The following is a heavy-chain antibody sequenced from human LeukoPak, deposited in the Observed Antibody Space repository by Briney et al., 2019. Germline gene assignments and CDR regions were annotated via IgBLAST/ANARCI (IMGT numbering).Heavy chain of an antibody. J-gene: IGHJ6*03. CDR3: ARGPPGIAVAGFFVRPRGDMDV. Sequence: SETLSLTCTVSGDSISSSNCYWGWIRQPPGKGLEWIGSIYFSGGTYYNASLKSRVTISVDTSKNQFSLKLSSVTAADTALYYCARGPPGIAVAGFFVRPRGDMDVWGKGTTVTVSS. V-gene: IGHV4-39*01. CDR1: GDSISSSNCY. D-gene: IGHD6-19*01. CDR2: IYFSGGT.